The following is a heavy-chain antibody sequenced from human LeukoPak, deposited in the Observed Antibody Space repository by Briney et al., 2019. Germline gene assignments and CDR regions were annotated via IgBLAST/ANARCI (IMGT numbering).Heavy chain of an antibody. CDR1: GGSFSGYY. J-gene: IGHJ5*01. V-gene: IGHV4-34*01. Sequence: PSETLSLTCAVYGGSFSGYYWSWIRQPPGKGLEWIGEINHSGSTNYNPSLKSRVTISVDTSKNQFSLKLSSVTAADTAVYYCARVEYSSGWYDCWGQGTLVTVSS. D-gene: IGHD6-19*01. CDR2: INHSGST. CDR3: ARVEYSSGWYDC.